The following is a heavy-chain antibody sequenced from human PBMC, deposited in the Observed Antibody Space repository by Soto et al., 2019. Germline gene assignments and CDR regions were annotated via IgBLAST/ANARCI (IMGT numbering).Heavy chain of an antibody. V-gene: IGHV3-21*01. CDR3: ARDPVPNDYDRSGYYHDAFDI. Sequence: GGSLRLSCAASGFTFSSYSMNWVRQAPGKGLEWVSSISSSSSYIYYADSVKGRFTISRDNAKNSLYLQMNSLRAEDTAVYYCARDPVPNDYDRSGYYHDAFDIWGQGTMVTVSS. D-gene: IGHD3-22*01. CDR1: GFTFSSYS. CDR2: ISSSSSYI. J-gene: IGHJ3*02.